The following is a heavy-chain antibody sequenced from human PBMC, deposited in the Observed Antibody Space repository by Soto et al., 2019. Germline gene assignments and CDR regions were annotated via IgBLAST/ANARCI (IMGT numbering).Heavy chain of an antibody. CDR2: ISKSDYT. CDR1: GFAFNNYG. J-gene: IGHJ4*02. CDR3: AREDSIIIPAVSDF. Sequence: LRISCTVSGFAFNNYGINWVRQAPGKVLEWVSSISKSDYTYYSDSVTGRFTISRDNAKNSVSLQMDTLRVEDTAVYYCAREDSIIIPAVSDFWCQRTLVTVST. D-gene: IGHD2-2*01. V-gene: IGHV3-21*01.